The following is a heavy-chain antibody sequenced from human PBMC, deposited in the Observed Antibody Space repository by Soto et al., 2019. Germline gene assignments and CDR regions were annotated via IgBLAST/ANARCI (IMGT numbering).Heavy chain of an antibody. CDR2: IYYSGST. D-gene: IGHD1-26*01. J-gene: IGHJ4*02. V-gene: IGHV4-59*01. CDR1: WGSIGGFC. Sequence: SVPLCLRRSVAWGSIGGFCWSWIRQPPGKGLEWIGYIYYSGSTNYNPSLKSRVTISVDTSKNQFSLKLSSVTAADTAVYYCAQAMGEYYLDYWGQATLVTLPS. CDR3: AQAMGEYYLDY.